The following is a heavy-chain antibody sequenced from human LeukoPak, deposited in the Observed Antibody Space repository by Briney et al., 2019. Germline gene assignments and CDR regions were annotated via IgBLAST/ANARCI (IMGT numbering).Heavy chain of an antibody. Sequence: PGGSLRLSCAAAGFTFSSYAMSWVSQAPGKGLEWVSGISGSGGSTYYADSVKGRFTISRDNSKDTLYLQMNSLRAEDTAVYYCAKERGGYFYGQFDYWGQGTLVTVSS. J-gene: IGHJ4*02. V-gene: IGHV3-23*01. CDR3: AKERGGYFYGQFDY. D-gene: IGHD5-18*01. CDR2: ISGSGGST. CDR1: GFTFSSYA.